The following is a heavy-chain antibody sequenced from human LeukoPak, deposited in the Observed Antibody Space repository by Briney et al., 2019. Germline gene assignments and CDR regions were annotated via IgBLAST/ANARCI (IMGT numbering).Heavy chain of an antibody. CDR2: IYSGGNT. Sequence: GGSLRLSCTASGFSVSHNYMNWVRQAPGKGLEWVALIYSGGNTHYADSVKGRFTISRDNSKNTLYLQMSSLRVEHTAVYYCTRDTPGIAASVSGGWGQGTLVTVSS. V-gene: IGHV3-53*01. D-gene: IGHD6-13*01. CDR1: GFSVSHNY. J-gene: IGHJ4*02. CDR3: TRDTPGIAASVSGG.